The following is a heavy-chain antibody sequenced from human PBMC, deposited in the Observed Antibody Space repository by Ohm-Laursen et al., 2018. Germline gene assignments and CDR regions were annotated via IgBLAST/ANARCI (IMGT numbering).Heavy chain of an antibody. J-gene: IGHJ4*02. CDR2: IYSGGST. V-gene: IGHV3-53*01. CDR3: AKGFSLSCYTGCDC. D-gene: IGHD2-2*02. Sequence: SLRLSCAASGFTVSSTYMSWVRQAPGKGLEWVSIIYSGGSTYYADSMKGRFTISRDNSKNTLYLQMNSLRAEDTAIYYCAKGFSLSCYTGCDCWGQGTLVTVSS. CDR1: GFTVSSTY.